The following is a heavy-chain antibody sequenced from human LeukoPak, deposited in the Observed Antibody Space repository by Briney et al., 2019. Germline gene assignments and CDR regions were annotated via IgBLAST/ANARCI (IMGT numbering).Heavy chain of an antibody. CDR1: GFTFSNYE. CDR3: ARVDTTLSYKLDY. Sequence: GGSLRLSCAASGFTFSNYEMNWVRQAPGKGLEWVSYISSRDRTIYYADSVKGRFTISRHNSKNTVYLQTNNLRAEDTAMYYCARVDTTLSYKLDYWGQGTLVTVSS. D-gene: IGHD1-1*01. CDR2: ISSRDRTI. J-gene: IGHJ4*02. V-gene: IGHV3-48*03.